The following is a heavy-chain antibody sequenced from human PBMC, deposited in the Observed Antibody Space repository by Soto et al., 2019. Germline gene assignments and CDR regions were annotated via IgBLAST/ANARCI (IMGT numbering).Heavy chain of an antibody. V-gene: IGHV3-23*01. CDR3: AKDRREGYCSGGSCYPGAF. CDR1: GFTFSSYA. Sequence: GGSLRLSCAASGFTFSSYAMSWVRQAPGKGLEWVSAISGSGGSTYYADSVKGRFTISRDNSKNTLYLQMNSLRAEDTAVYYCAKDRREGYCSGGSCYPGAFWGQGTLVTVSS. D-gene: IGHD2-15*01. J-gene: IGHJ4*02. CDR2: ISGSGGST.